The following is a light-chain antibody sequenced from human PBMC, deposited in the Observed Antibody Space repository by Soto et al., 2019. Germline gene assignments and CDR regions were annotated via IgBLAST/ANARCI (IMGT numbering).Light chain of an antibody. J-gene: IGKJ2*01. CDR1: QILVHSDGIAY. CDR3: MQYTHWPHT. V-gene: IGKV2-30*02. CDR2: KVS. Sequence: DVVMTQSPLSLPVTLGQPTSISCSSNQILVHSDGIAYFSWFQQRPGRSPRRLIYKVSNRDSGVPARFSGSGSGTDFALKISRVEAEDVGTYYCMQYTHWPHTFGQGTKVDI.